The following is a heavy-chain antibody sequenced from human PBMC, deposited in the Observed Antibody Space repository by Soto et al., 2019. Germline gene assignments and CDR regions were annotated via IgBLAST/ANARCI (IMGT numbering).Heavy chain of an antibody. CDR3: AREVVETSSLWLDP. CDR2: IYRTGST. V-gene: IGHV4-4*02. CDR1: GGSFTSNNW. Sequence: PSETLSLTCAVSGGSFTSNNWWTWVRQPPGQGLEWIGEIYRTGSTNYNPSLKSRVTISLDKSENQFSLKVTSLTAADTAVYYCAREVVETSSLWLDPWGQGTLVTVSS. D-gene: IGHD6-6*01. J-gene: IGHJ5*02.